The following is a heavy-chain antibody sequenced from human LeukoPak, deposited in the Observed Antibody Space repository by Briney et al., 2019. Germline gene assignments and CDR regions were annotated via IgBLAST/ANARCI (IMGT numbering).Heavy chain of an antibody. CDR1: GGSISGFY. J-gene: IGHJ3*02. CDR3: ARVSNAFSGNGAFDI. V-gene: IGHV4-59*01. CDR2: IYYSGST. Sequence: SETLSLTCTVSGGSISGFYWIWIRQPPGKALEWIGYIYYSGSTNYNPSLKSRAALSVDTSKNQFSLKLSSVAAADTALYYCARVSNAFSGNGAFDIWGQGTMVTVSS. D-gene: IGHD4-23*01.